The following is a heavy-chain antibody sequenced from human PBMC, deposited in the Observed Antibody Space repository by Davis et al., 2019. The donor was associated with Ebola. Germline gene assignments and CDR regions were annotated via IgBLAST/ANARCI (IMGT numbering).Heavy chain of an antibody. J-gene: IGHJ6*03. CDR3: ARVRGNYYSYMDV. CDR1: DGSISGNY. Sequence: SETLSLTCTVSDGSISGNYWSWIRQPAGERLEWIGRIFPRGNIDYNPSLKSRITMAVDTSRNQFSLKVTSVTAADTALYYCARVRGNYYSYMDVWGKGTTVTVS. CDR2: IFPRGNI. V-gene: IGHV4-4*07. D-gene: IGHD1-1*01.